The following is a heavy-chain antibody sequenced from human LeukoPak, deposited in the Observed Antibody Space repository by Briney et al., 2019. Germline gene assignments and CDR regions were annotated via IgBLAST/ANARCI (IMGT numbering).Heavy chain of an antibody. CDR2: IYTSGIT. J-gene: IGHJ3*02. Sequence: SETLSLTCTVSGGSITSYYWSWIRQPAGKGLEWIGRIYTSGITNYNPSLTSRVTISVDTSKSHFSLKLSSVTAADTAMYYCASRIAAADDAFDIWGRGTLVTVSS. CDR3: ASRIAAADDAFDI. V-gene: IGHV4-4*07. CDR1: GGSITSYY. D-gene: IGHD6-13*01.